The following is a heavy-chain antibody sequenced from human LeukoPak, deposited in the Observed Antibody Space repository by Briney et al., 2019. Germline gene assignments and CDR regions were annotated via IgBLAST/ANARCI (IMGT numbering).Heavy chain of an antibody. V-gene: IGHV1-2*02. Sequence: GASVKVPCKASGYTFTSYYMHWVRQAPGQGLEWMGWINPNSGGTNYAQKFQGRVTMTRDTPISTAYMELSRLRSDDTAVYYCARAPHRYFDWLLTSFDYWGQGTLVTVSS. J-gene: IGHJ4*02. CDR2: INPNSGGT. CDR1: GYTFTSYY. CDR3: ARAPHRYFDWLLTSFDY. D-gene: IGHD3-9*01.